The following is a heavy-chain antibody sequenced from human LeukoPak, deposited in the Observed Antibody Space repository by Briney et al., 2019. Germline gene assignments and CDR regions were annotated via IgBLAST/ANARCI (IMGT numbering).Heavy chain of an antibody. D-gene: IGHD3-16*01. Sequence: GGSLRLSCAASGFTFSSYSMNWVRQASGKGLEWVSSISSSSSYIYYADSVKGRFTISRDNAKNSLYLQMNSLRAEDTAVYYCARDIDGGDFDYWGQGTLVTVSS. CDR3: ARDIDGGDFDY. V-gene: IGHV3-21*01. CDR2: ISSSSSYI. J-gene: IGHJ4*02. CDR1: GFTFSSYS.